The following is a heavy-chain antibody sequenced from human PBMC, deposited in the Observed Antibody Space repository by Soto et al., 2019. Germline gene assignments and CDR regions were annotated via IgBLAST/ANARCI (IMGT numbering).Heavy chain of an antibody. CDR2: ISSSSSYI. CDR3: ARGLQPFDY. D-gene: IGHD4-4*01. CDR1: GFTFSSYS. Sequence: EVQLVESGGGLVKPGGYLRLSCAASGFTFSSYSMTWVRQAPGKGLEWVSSISSSSSYIYYADSVKGRFTISRDNAKNSLYLQMNSLRAEDTAVYYCARGLQPFDYWGQRTLVTVSS. V-gene: IGHV3-21*01. J-gene: IGHJ4*02.